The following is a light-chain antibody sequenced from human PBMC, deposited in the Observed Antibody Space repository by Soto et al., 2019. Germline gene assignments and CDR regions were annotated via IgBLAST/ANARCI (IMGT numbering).Light chain of an antibody. CDR1: ASNVGVYNY. CDR3: SSYTGSSTPYV. CDR2: EVS. J-gene: IGLJ1*01. Sequence: QSALTQPASVSGYHGQSITIACTGTASNVGVYNYISWYQHHPGKAPKLMIFEVSNRPSGVSNRFSGSKSGNTASLTISGLQAEDEADYFCSSYTGSSTPYVFGTGTKLTVL. V-gene: IGLV2-14*01.